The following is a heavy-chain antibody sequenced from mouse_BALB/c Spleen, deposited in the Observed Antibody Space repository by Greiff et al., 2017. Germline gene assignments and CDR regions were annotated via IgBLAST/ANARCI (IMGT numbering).Heavy chain of an antibody. CDR2: IDPENGDT. CDR1: GFNIKDYY. Sequence: EVQLQQSGAELVRSGASVKLSCTASGFNIKDYYMHWVKQRPEQGLEWIGWIDPENGDTEYAPKFQGKATMTADTSSNTAYLQLSGLTSEDTAVYYCSARFPRFDDWGQGTTLTVSS. CDR3: SARFPRFDD. J-gene: IGHJ2*01. V-gene: IGHV14-4*02.